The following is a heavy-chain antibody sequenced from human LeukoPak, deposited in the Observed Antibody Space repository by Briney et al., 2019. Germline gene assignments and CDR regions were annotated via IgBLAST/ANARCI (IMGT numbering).Heavy chain of an antibody. V-gene: IGHV3-30*18. CDR1: GFTFTSYG. J-gene: IGHJ4*02. D-gene: IGHD2-21*02. Sequence: PGGSLRLSCAASGFTFTSYGMHWVRQAPGKGLESVAVISYDGNNKYYADSVKGRFTISRDNSKNTLYLQMNSLRAEDTALYYCAKDPQREVVTPTNLDYWGQGTLVTVSS. CDR2: ISYDGNNK. CDR3: AKDPQREVVTPTNLDY.